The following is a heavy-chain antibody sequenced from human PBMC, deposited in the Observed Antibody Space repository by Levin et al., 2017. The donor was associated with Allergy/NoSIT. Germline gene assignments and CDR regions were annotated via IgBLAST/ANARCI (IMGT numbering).Heavy chain of an antibody. Sequence: GESLKISCAASGFTFSSYAMSWVRQAPGKGLEWVSAISGSGGSTYYADSVKGRFTISRDNSKNTLYLQMNSLRAEDTAVYYCANSITMVRRFDYWGQGTLVTVSS. J-gene: IGHJ4*02. CDR3: ANSITMVRRFDY. V-gene: IGHV3-23*01. D-gene: IGHD3-10*01. CDR2: ISGSGGST. CDR1: GFTFSSYA.